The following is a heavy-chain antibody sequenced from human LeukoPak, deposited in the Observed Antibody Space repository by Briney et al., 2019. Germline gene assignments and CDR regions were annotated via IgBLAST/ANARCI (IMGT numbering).Heavy chain of an antibody. D-gene: IGHD6-19*01. V-gene: IGHV4-59*08. J-gene: IGHJ1*01. CDR2: LYYSGST. CDR3: ARLRGGWTEYFHH. CDR1: GGSISRYF. Sequence: PSGTLCLTCAVSGGSISRYFRSWIRQPPGKGLEWSGYLYYSGSTTYTTSTQSRVTLPVETSKTQFSLKLSSVTAADTAVSYCARLRGGWTEYFHHWGQGTQVSDCS.